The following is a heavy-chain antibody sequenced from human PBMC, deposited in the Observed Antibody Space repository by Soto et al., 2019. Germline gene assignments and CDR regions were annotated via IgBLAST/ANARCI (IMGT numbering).Heavy chain of an antibody. J-gene: IGHJ4*02. D-gene: IGHD3-10*01. Sequence: KPSETLSLTCTVSGGAISSYYWSWIRQPAGKGLEWIGRIYTSGSTNYNPSLKSRVTMSVDTSKNQFSLKLSSVTAADTAVYYCVRDSYDYKFFDYWGQGTLVTVSS. V-gene: IGHV4-4*07. CDR1: GGAISSYY. CDR3: VRDSYDYKFFDY. CDR2: IYTSGST.